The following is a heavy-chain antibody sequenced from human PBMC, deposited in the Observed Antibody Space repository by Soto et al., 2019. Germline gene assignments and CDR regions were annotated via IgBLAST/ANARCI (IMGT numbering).Heavy chain of an antibody. CDR3: ARVRGLLWFGELSAYYYYYMDV. V-gene: IGHV4-34*01. CDR2: INHSGST. Sequence: SETLSLTCAVYGGSFSGYYWSWIRQPPGKGLEWIGEINHSGSTNYNPSLKSRVTISVDTSKNQFSLKLSSVTAADTAVYYCARVRGLLWFGELSAYYYYYMDVWGKGTTVTVSS. J-gene: IGHJ6*03. D-gene: IGHD3-10*01. CDR1: GGSFSGYY.